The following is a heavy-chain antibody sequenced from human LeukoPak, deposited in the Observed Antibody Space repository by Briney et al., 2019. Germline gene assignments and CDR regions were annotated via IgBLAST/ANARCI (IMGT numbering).Heavy chain of an antibody. Sequence: AGGSLRLSCAASGFTFSSYGMHWVRQAPGKGLEWVAFIRYDGSNKYYADSVKGRFTISRDNSKNTLYLQMNSLRAEDTAVYYCASSVVPAAALDYWGQGTLVTVSS. J-gene: IGHJ4*02. D-gene: IGHD2-2*01. CDR1: GFTFSSYG. CDR3: ASSVVPAAALDY. V-gene: IGHV3-30*02. CDR2: IRYDGSNK.